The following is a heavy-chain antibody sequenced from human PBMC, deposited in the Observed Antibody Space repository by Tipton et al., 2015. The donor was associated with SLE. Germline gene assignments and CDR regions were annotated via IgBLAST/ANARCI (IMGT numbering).Heavy chain of an antibody. D-gene: IGHD6-6*01. Sequence: TLSLTCAVSGYSISSGYYWGWIRQPPGKGLEWIGYIYYSGSTNYNPSLKSRVTISVDTSKNQFSLKLSSVTAADTAVYYCARGSSSFYFDYWGQGTLVTVSS. CDR3: ARGSSSFYFDY. CDR1: GYSISSGYY. CDR2: IYYSGST. J-gene: IGHJ4*02. V-gene: IGHV4-38-2*01.